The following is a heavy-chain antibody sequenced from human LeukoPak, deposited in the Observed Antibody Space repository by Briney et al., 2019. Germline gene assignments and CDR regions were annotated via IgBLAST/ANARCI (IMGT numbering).Heavy chain of an antibody. Sequence: GGSLRHSCVASGFTFSTSVMHWVRQPTGRGLEWVSGIGSGGEVHYLDSVKGRFTISREGSTNSLYLQMNSLTAGDTALYYCVREGHSSGRAPAFDIWGQGTAVTVS. J-gene: IGHJ3*02. V-gene: IGHV3-13*01. CDR2: IGSGGEV. D-gene: IGHD3-22*01. CDR1: GFTFSTSV. CDR3: VREGHSSGRAPAFDI.